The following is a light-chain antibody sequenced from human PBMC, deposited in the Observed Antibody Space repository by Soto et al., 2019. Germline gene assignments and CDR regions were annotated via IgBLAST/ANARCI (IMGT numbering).Light chain of an antibody. CDR2: KAS. CDR3: QQYHIYSGT. Sequence: DIQMTQSPSTLSASVGDRVTITCRASHTIDSWLAWYQQRPGKPPTLLIYKASTLASGVPSRFSGSGSGTEFTLTINSLQPDDFATYYCQQYHIYSGTFGQGDKVDIK. CDR1: HTIDSW. V-gene: IGKV1-5*03. J-gene: IGKJ1*01.